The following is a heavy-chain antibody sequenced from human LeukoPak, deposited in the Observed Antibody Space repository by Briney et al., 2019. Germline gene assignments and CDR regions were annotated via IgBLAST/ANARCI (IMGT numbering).Heavy chain of an antibody. J-gene: IGHJ6*02. V-gene: IGHV3-73*01. CDR3: TRLRGFFGSGSYSGSYGMDV. CDR2: IRSKANSYAT. Sequence: GGSLRLSCAASGFTFSGSAMHWVRQASGKGLEWVGRIRSKANSYATAYAASVKGRFTISRDDSKNTAYLQMNSLKTEDTAVYYCTRLRGFFGSGSYSGSYGMDVWGQGSTVTVSS. CDR1: GFTFSGSA. D-gene: IGHD3-10*01.